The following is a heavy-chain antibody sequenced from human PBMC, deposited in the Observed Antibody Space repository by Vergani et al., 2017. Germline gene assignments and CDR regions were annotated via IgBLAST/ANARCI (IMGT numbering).Heavy chain of an antibody. CDR3: ARYVEMATIFEDYYYGMDV. CDR1: GYTFTSYG. J-gene: IGHJ6*02. CDR2: ISAYNGNT. V-gene: IGHV1-18*04. Sequence: QVQLVQSGAEVKKPGASVTVSCKASGYTFTSYGISWVRQAPGQGLEWMGWISAYNGNTNYAQKLQGRVTMTTDTSTSTAYMELRSLRSDDTAVYYCARYVEMATIFEDYYYGMDVWGQGTTVTVSS. D-gene: IGHD5-24*01.